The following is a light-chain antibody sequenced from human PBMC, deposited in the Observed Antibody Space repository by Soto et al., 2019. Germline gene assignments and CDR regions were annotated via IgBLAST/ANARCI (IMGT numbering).Light chain of an antibody. CDR3: CSYAGSFSWV. V-gene: IGLV2-11*01. CDR1: SSDVGGYNS. Sequence: QSALTQPRSVSGSPGQSVTISCTGTSSDVGGYNSVSWYQQHPSKAPRLMIYDVSKRPSGVPDRFFGSKSGSTASLTISGLQTEDEADYYCCSYAGSFSWVLGGGTKVTVL. J-gene: IGLJ3*02. CDR2: DVS.